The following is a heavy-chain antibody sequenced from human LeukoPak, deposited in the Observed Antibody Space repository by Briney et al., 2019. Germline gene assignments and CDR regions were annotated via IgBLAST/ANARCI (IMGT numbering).Heavy chain of an antibody. CDR1: GFTFSNYA. D-gene: IGHD6-13*01. J-gene: IGHJ4*02. CDR3: ARDYSSSWFYFDY. Sequence: GASLRLSCAASGFTFSNYAMSWVRQAPGKGLEWVSVIYSGGSTYYADSVKGRFTISRDNSKNTLYLQMNSLRAEDTAVYYCARDYSSSWFYFDYWGQGTLVTVSS. V-gene: IGHV3-53*01. CDR2: IYSGGST.